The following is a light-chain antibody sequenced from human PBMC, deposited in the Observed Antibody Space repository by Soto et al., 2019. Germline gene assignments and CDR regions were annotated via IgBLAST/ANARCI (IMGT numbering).Light chain of an antibody. CDR1: QDISHY. J-gene: IGKJ1*01. Sequence: DIQMTQSPSSLSASVGDTVTITCQASQDISHYLNWYQQKPGKALKLLIYDASNLHPGVPSRFRGSGSGTEFSFTISSLQSEDFASYFCQHTFNSPPWTFGQGTKVDIK. CDR3: QHTFNSPPWT. CDR2: DAS. V-gene: IGKV1-33*01.